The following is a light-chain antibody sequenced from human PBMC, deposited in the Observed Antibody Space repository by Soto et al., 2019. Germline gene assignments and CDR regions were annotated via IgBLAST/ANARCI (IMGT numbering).Light chain of an antibody. CDR3: QQYGSSPGT. Sequence: EIVLTQSSGTLSLSPGERATLSCRASQSVSSSYLAWYQKKPGQAPRLLIYGASSRATCIPDRCSGSGSGTNVTLTISRLEREDFAVYYCQQYGSSPGTFGQGTKVEIK. J-gene: IGKJ1*01. CDR2: GAS. V-gene: IGKV3-20*01. CDR1: QSVSSSY.